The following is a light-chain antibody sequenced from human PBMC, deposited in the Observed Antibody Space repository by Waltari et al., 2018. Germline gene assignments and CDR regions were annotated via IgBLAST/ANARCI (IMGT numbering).Light chain of an antibody. CDR3: QAWDSNVNWV. V-gene: IGLV3-1*01. J-gene: IGLJ3*02. Sequence: YDLTQPPSVSVSPGQAASITCSGDNLGNKYVCWYQQKPGQSPLLLISQDTKRPSWIPERFSGSVSGNTVTLTISATQALDEADYYCQAWDSNVNWVFGGGTKLTVL. CDR1: NLGNKY. CDR2: QDT.